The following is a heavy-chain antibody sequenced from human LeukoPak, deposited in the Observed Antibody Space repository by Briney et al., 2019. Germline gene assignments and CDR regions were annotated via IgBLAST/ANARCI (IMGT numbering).Heavy chain of an antibody. J-gene: IGHJ4*02. CDR2: ISSSGGST. CDR1: GFTFSSHA. D-gene: IGHD3-9*01. Sequence: GVSQRLSCEASGFTFSSHAMSWVRQAPGKGLECVSAISSSGGSTYYADSVKGRFNISRDNSKNTLYLQMNTLRAEYTPVYYCAKGSWRYFDWLLFFAFEYWGQGTLVTVSS. V-gene: IGHV3-23*01. CDR3: AKGSWRYFDWLLFFAFEY.